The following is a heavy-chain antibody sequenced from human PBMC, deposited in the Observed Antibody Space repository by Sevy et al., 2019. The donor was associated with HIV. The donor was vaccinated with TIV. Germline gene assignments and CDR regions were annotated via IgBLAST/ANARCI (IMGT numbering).Heavy chain of an antibody. D-gene: IGHD2-2*01. CDR3: AKGLVVPAAIRSVRYYGMDV. CDR2: ISGSGGST. CDR1: GFTFSSYA. Sequence: GGYLRLSCAASGFTFSSYAMSWVRQAPGKGLEWVSAISGSGGSTYYADSVKGRFTISRDNSKNTLYLQMNSLRAEDTAVYYCAKGLVVPAAIRSVRYYGMDVWGQGTTVTVSS. V-gene: IGHV3-23*01. J-gene: IGHJ6*02.